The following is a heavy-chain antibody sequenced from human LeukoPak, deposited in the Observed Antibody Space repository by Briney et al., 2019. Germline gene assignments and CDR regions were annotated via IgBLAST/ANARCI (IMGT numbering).Heavy chain of an antibody. CDR1: SVSINDYY. CDR2: ISHTEGT. CDR3: ARIRCGHSGSVCYNH. J-gene: IGHJ4*02. D-gene: IGHD3-9*01. Sequence: SETLSLTCGVFSVSINDYYWSWIRQSPGKGLEWIGEISHTEGTRYNPSLESRVTMSVGTSENQLSLKLIFVTAADTAVYYCARIRCGHSGSVCYNHWGLGTLVTVSS. V-gene: IGHV4-34*01.